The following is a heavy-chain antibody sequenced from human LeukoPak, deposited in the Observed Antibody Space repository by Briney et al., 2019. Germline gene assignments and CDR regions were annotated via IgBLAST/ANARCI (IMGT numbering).Heavy chain of an antibody. CDR3: AGGRRSSGRHDAFDI. J-gene: IGHJ3*02. V-gene: IGHV4-59*01. CDR2: IYYSGNT. CDR1: GGSISNYY. D-gene: IGHD2-15*01. Sequence: SETLSLTCTVFGGSISNYYWSWIRQPPGKGLEWIAYIYYSGNTNYNPSLKSRVTMSVDTSKNHFSLKLSSMTTADTAVYYCAGGRRSSGRHDAFDIWGQGTMVTVSS.